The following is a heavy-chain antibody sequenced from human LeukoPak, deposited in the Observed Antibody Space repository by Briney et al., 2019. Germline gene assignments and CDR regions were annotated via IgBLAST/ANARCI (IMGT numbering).Heavy chain of an antibody. V-gene: IGHV3-7*01. D-gene: IGHD3-22*01. J-gene: IGHJ4*02. CDR2: IKPDGSEG. Sequence: ETLSLTCTVSSGSISSYYWSWIRQPPGKGLEWVANIKPDGSEGYYVDSLKGRFTISRDNGEKSLYLQMNSLRIEDTAVYYCARSGGYGWDYWGQGTLVTVSS. CDR1: SGSISSYY. CDR3: ARSGGYGWDY.